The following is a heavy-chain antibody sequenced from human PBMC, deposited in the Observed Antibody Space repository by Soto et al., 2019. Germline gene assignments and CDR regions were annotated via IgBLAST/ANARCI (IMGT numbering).Heavy chain of an antibody. CDR2: IDWDDDK. V-gene: IGHV2-70*11. D-gene: IGHD4-17*01. CDR1: GFSLSTSGMC. Sequence: LVNPTQTLTLTCTFSGFSLSTSGMCVSWIRQPPGKALEWLARIDWDDDKYYSTSLKTRLTISKDTSKNQVVLTMTNMDPVDTATYYCARMYGDYVSVDYWGQGTLVTVS. J-gene: IGHJ4*02. CDR3: ARMYGDYVSVDY.